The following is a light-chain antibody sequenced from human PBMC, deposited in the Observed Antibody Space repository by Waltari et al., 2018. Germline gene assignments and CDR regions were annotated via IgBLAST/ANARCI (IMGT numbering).Light chain of an antibody. V-gene: IGKV3-20*01. CDR2: GAS. J-gene: IGKJ1*01. Sequence: ETVLTQSPGTLSLSPGERATLSCRARQSVSSSYLAGYQQKPGQAPRLLIYGASSRATGIPDRFSGSGSGTDFTLTISRLEPEDSAVYYCQQYGNPPRTFGQGTKVEIK. CDR3: QQYGNPPRT. CDR1: QSVSSSY.